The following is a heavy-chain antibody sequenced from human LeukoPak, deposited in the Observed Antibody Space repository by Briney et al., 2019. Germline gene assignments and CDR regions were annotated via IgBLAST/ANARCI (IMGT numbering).Heavy chain of an antibody. CDR1: GYTFTGYY. J-gene: IGHJ5*02. CDR2: INPNSGGT. V-gene: IGHV1-46*01. D-gene: IGHD6-13*01. CDR3: ARDPFVGIAHWFDP. Sequence: GASVKVSCKASGYTFTGYYMHWVRQAPGQGLEWMAWINPNSGGTSYAQKFQGRVTMTRDTSTSTVYMELSSLRSEDTAVYYCARDPFVGIAHWFDPWGQGTLVTVSS.